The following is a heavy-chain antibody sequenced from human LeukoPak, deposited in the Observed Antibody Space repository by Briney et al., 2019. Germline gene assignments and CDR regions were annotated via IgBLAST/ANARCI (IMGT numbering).Heavy chain of an antibody. J-gene: IGHJ4*02. CDR3: ASSIRGAPRAYYFDY. CDR1: GFTFSSYA. D-gene: IGHD3-10*01. CDR2: LSGSGGST. V-gene: IGHV3-23*01. Sequence: QTGGSLRLSCAASGFTFSSYAMSWVRQAPGKGVEWCSALSGSGGSTYSAASVKGRFTISRDNSKNTLYLQRNSLRAEDTAVYYCASSIRGAPRAYYFDYWGQGTLVTVSS.